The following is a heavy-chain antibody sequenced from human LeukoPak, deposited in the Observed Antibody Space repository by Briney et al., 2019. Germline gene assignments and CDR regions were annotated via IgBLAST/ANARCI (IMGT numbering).Heavy chain of an antibody. CDR3: ARGPRYSFY. J-gene: IGHJ4*02. Sequence: GGSLRLSCVASRFTLSSYWMNWVRQAPGKGLEWISVIYIDGTTYYADSVKGRFTISRDQANNTLYLQMNTLRDEDTAVYYCARGPRYSFYWGQGTLVSVSS. D-gene: IGHD6-13*01. V-gene: IGHV3-53*01. CDR1: RFTLSSYW. CDR2: IYIDGTT.